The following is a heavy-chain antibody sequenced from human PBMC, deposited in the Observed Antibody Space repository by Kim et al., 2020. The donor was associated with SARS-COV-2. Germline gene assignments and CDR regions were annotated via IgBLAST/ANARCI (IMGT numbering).Heavy chain of an antibody. CDR3: VRDPADRRGRHWYFHL. V-gene: IGHV3-48*03. D-gene: IGHD6-13*01. J-gene: IGHJ2*01. Sequence: GGSLRLSCEASEFTLKNHGMHWVRQTPEKGLEWISYSSTSGNTVYHAESVKGRFTVSRDNAKNLLFLEMNSLRVEDTTMYYCVRDPADRRGRHWYFHLWGRGMLVTVSS. CDR1: EFTLKNHG. CDR2: SSTSGNTV.